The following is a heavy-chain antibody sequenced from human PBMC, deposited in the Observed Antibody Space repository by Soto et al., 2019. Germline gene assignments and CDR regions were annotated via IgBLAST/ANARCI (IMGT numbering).Heavy chain of an antibody. CDR3: ARVNVTLEL. CDR2: IHYGGNA. J-gene: IGHJ4*02. D-gene: IGHD2-21*02. CDR1: GGSINTYNLF. Sequence: SETLSLTCTVSGGSINTYNLFWAWVRQPPGKGLEWIASIHYGGNAYYSPSLTTRATISRDTSKNRVSLELRSVTAADTAVYYCARVNVTLELWGRGTRVTVSS. V-gene: IGHV4-39*01.